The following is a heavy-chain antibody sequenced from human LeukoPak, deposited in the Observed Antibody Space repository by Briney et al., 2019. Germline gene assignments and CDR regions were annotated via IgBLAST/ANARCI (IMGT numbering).Heavy chain of an antibody. CDR3: TRMSTNYYFGMDV. CDR1: GFTFGDYA. V-gene: IGHV3-49*04. D-gene: IGHD5-24*01. Sequence: GGSLRLSCTASGFTFGDYAMSWARQAPGKGLEWGGFIRSKAYGGTTEYAASVKGRFTISRDDSKSIAYLQMNSLKTEDTAVYYCTRMSTNYYFGMDVWGKGTTVTVSS. CDR2: IRSKAYGGTT. J-gene: IGHJ6*04.